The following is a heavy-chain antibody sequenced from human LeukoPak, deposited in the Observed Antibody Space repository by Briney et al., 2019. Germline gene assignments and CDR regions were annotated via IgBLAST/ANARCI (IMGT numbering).Heavy chain of an antibody. Sequence: PSQTLSLTCAVSGVSITSGAYCWSWIRQHPGKGLQWIVYIDYSGSTYYNPSLKSRVTISIDTSKNQFSLKLGSVTAADTAVYYCARILGYCRSTSCHHFDYWGQGTLVTVSS. V-gene: IGHV4-31*11. J-gene: IGHJ4*02. CDR3: ARILGYCRSTSCHHFDY. CDR2: IDYSGST. CDR1: GVSITSGAYC. D-gene: IGHD2-2*01.